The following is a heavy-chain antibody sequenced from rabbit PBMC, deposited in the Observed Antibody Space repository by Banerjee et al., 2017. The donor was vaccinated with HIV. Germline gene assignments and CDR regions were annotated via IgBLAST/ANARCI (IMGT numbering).Heavy chain of an antibody. CDR3: ARDTSSSFSSYGMDL. D-gene: IGHD1-1*01. J-gene: IGHJ6*01. CDR1: GVSFSSSSY. Sequence: QSLEESGGDLVKPGASLTLTCTASGVSFSSSSYLCWVRQAPGKGLEWIACIDSGVSGFTYFATWAKGRFTCSKTSSTTVTLQMPRLTAADTATYFCARDTSSSFSSYGMDLWGPGTLGTVS. CDR2: IDSGVSGFT. V-gene: IGHV1S40*01.